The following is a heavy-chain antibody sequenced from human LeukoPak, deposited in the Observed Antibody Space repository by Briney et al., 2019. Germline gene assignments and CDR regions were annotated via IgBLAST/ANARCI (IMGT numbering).Heavy chain of an antibody. D-gene: IGHD4-23*01. CDR3: ARDNSVEDTAWWFDP. J-gene: IGHJ5*02. Sequence: ASVKVSCKAPAYMFTDYYMHWVRQAPGQGLEWMGWMNPNSGNTGYAQKFQGRVTMTRNTSISTAYMELSSLRSEDTAVYYCARDNSVEDTAWWFDPWGQGTLVTVSS. CDR1: AYMFTDYY. V-gene: IGHV1-8*02. CDR2: MNPNSGNT.